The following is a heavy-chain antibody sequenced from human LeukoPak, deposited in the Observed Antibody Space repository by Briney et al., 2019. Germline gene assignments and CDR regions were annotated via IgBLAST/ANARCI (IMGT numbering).Heavy chain of an antibody. CDR1: GFIFSSYW. CDR2: IKQDGSEK. D-gene: IGHD3-3*01. J-gene: IGHJ4*02. Sequence: GGSLRLSCAASGFIFSSYWMSWVRQAPGNGLEWVANIKQDGSEKYYVDSVKGRFTISRDNAKNSLFLEMSSLRAEDTAVYYCARHVRFEGVDYWGQGTLVTVSS. CDR3: ARHVRFEGVDY. V-gene: IGHV3-7*01.